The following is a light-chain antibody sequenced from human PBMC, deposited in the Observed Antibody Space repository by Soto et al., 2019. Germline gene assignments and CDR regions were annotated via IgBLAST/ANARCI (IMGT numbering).Light chain of an antibody. J-gene: IGKJ4*01. Sequence: DIQMTQSPSSLSASVGDRVTITCRASQSISSYLNWYQQKPGKAPKLPIYAASSLQSGVPSRVSGNGSGTDFTVTISSLQTEDFATYYCQQSYSTPLTFGGGTKVEIK. CDR1: QSISSY. CDR2: AAS. CDR3: QQSYSTPLT. V-gene: IGKV1-39*01.